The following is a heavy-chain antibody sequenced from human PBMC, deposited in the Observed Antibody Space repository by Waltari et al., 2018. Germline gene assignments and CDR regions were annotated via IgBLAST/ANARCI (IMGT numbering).Heavy chain of an antibody. CDR2: IYAGGSET. CDR1: GYSFTSFW. J-gene: IGHJ6*03. CDR3: ARPNYYYYYIDV. V-gene: IGHV5-51*01. Sequence: EVHLVQSGPEVKKPGESLKISCRGFGYSFTSFWIGWVRPVPGKGLEWMGIIYAGGSETRYSPSFQGHVTISVDKSISTAYLQWNSLKASDTATYYCARPNYYYYYIDVWGKGTTVTVSS.